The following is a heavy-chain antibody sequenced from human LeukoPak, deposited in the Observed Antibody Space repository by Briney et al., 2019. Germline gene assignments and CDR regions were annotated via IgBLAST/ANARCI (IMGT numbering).Heavy chain of an antibody. CDR1: GFTFSSYE. CDR2: ISGGGTTI. V-gene: IGHV3-48*03. CDR3: ATETENSNYDAFDI. Sequence: GGSLRLSCAASGFTFSSYEMNWVRQAPGQGLDGVSYISGGGTTIYYADSVKGRFTISRDNARNSLYLHMNSLRAEDTAVYYCATETENSNYDAFDIWGQGTMVTVSS. D-gene: IGHD4-11*01. J-gene: IGHJ3*02.